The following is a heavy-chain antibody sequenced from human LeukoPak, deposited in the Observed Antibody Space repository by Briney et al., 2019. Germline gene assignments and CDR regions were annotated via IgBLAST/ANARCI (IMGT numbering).Heavy chain of an antibody. CDR2: ISRSSTYI. V-gene: IGHV3-21*01. J-gene: IGHJ4*02. CDR1: GFTFSSYT. Sequence: GGSLRLSCAASGFTFSSYTMNWVREAPGKGLEWVSTISRSSTYIYYADSVKGRFTISRDNAKNSLYLQTNSLRAEDTAVYYCASSIDVAARPFDYWGQGTLVTVSS. D-gene: IGHD6-6*01. CDR3: ASSIDVAARPFDY.